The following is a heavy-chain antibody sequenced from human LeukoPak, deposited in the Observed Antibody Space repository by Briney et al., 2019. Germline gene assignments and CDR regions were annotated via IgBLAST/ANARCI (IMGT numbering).Heavy chain of an antibody. CDR3: ARAPGYSSSGYYGMDV. Sequence: PRGSLRLSCAASGFTFSSYAMHWVRQAPGKGLEYVSAISSNGGSTYYANSVKGRFTISRDNSKNTLYLQMGSLRAEDMAVYYCARAPGYSSSGYYGMDVWGQGTTVTVSS. J-gene: IGHJ6*02. CDR1: GFTFSSYA. V-gene: IGHV3-64*01. CDR2: ISSNGGST. D-gene: IGHD6-13*01.